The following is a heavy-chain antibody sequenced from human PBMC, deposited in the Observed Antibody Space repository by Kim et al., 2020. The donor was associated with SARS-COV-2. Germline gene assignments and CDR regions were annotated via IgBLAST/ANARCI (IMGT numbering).Heavy chain of an antibody. CDR3: AKEALTRGSSWYRSPHWFDP. J-gene: IGHJ5*02. Sequence: GGSLRLSCAASGFTFSSYAMSWVRQAPGKGLEWVSAISGSGGSTYYADSVKGRFTISRDNSKNTLYLQMNSLRAEDTAVYYCAKEALTRGSSWYRSPHWFDPSGQGTLVTVSS. V-gene: IGHV3-23*01. CDR1: GFTFSSYA. CDR2: ISGSGGST. D-gene: IGHD6-13*01.